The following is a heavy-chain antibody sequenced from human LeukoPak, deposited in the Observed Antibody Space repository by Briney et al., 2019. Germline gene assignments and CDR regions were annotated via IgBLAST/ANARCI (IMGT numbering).Heavy chain of an antibody. CDR1: GFTFSSYE. V-gene: IGHV3-30*18. CDR3: AKDRAGMVRGVKKDYGMDV. Sequence: GGSLRLSCAASGFTFSSYEMNWVRQAPGKGLEWVAVISYDGSNKYYADSVKGRFTISRDNSKNTLYLQMNSLRAEDTAVYYCAKDRAGMVRGVKKDYGMDVWGKGTTVTVSS. CDR2: ISYDGSNK. J-gene: IGHJ6*04. D-gene: IGHD3-10*01.